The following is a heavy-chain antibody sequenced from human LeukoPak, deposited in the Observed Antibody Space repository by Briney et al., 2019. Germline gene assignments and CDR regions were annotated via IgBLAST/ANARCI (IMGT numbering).Heavy chain of an antibody. CDR2: ISGSGGST. CDR1: GFTFSSYA. D-gene: IGHD3-9*01. J-gene: IGHJ3*02. CDR3: AAILTGHFGAFDI. V-gene: IGHV3-23*01. Sequence: GGSLRLSCAASGFTFSSYAMSWVRQAPGKGLEWVSAISGSGGSTYYADSVKGRFTISRDNSKNTLYLQMNSLRAEDTAVYYCAAILTGHFGAFDIWGQGTMVTVSS.